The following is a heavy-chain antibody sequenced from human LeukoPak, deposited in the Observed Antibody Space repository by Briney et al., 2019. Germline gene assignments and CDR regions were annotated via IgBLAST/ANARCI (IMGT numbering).Heavy chain of an antibody. CDR2: ISSSGST. CDR3: ARAKYSSSWYGLDP. CDR1: GDSISSGDYY. Sequence: SSETLSLTCTVSGDSISSGDYYWSWIRQPAGKGLEWIGRISSSGSTNYNPSLKSRVTISVDTSKNQFSLKLSSVTAADTAVYYCARAKYSSSWYGLDPWGQGTLVTVSS. V-gene: IGHV4-61*02. J-gene: IGHJ5*02. D-gene: IGHD6-13*01.